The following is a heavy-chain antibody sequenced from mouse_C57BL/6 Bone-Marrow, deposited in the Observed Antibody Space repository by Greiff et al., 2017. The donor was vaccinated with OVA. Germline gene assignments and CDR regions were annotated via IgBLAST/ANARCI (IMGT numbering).Heavy chain of an antibody. J-gene: IGHJ4*01. CDR1: GFTFSDYG. Sequence: EVKLVESGGGLVKPGGSLKLSCAASGFTFSDYGMHWVRQAPEKGLEWVAYISSGSSTIYYADTVKGRFTISRDNAKNTLCLQMTSLRSEDTAMYYCARGLYAMDYWGQGTSVTVSS. V-gene: IGHV5-17*01. CDR2: ISSGSSTI. CDR3: ARGLYAMDY.